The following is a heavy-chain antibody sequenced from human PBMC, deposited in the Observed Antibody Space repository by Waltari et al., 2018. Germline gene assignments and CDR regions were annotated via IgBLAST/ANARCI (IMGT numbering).Heavy chain of an antibody. CDR1: GFTFSSYA. V-gene: IGHV3-23*01. J-gene: IGHJ4*02. CDR2: ISVSGGST. CDR3: AKEGWLRFIDS. D-gene: IGHD5-12*01. Sequence: EVQLLESGGGLVQPGGSLRLSCAASGFTFSSYAMSWVRQAPGKGLEWVSGISVSGGSTYYADSVMGRFIITRDNSRNTIVLQMNSLRAEDTAVSYCAKEGWLRFIDSWGQGTLVTVSS.